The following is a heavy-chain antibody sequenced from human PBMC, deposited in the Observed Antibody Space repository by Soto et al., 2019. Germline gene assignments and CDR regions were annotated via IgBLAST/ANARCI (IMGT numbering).Heavy chain of an antibody. V-gene: IGHV1-69*13. D-gene: IGHD3-3*01. CDR2: IIPIFGTA. CDR1: GGTFSSYA. CDR3: ARPRYYDFWSGYYTGTGMDV. Sequence: RASVKVSCKASGGTFSSYAISWVRQAPGQGLEWMGGIIPIFGTANYAQKFQGRVTITADESTSTAYMELSSLRSEDTAVYYCARPRYYDFWSGYYTGTGMDVWGQGTTVTVSS. J-gene: IGHJ6*02.